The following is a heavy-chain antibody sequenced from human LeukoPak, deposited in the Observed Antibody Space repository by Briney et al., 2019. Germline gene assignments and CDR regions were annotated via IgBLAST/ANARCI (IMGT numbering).Heavy chain of an antibody. Sequence: GGSLRLSCAASGFTFDDYAMHWVRQAPGKGLEWVSGISWNSGSIGYADSVKGRFTISRDNAKNSLYLQMNSLRAEDTALYYCAKDRSTVGATPIDYWGQGTLVTVSS. J-gene: IGHJ4*02. V-gene: IGHV3-9*01. CDR3: AKDRSTVGATPIDY. CDR1: GFTFDDYA. D-gene: IGHD1-26*01. CDR2: ISWNSGSI.